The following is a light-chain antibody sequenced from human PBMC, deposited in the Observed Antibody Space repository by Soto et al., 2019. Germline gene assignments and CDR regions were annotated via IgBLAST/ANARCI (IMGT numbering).Light chain of an antibody. J-gene: IGKJ3*01. CDR2: AAS. CDR3: QQYATAPIT. CDR1: QSVSSSY. Sequence: EIVLTQSPGTLSLSPGERATLSCRASQSVSSSYLAWYQQKPGQAPRLLIYAASNRATGIPARFSGSGSGTDFTLTISRLEHEDFAVYYCQQYATAPITFGPGTKVDIK. V-gene: IGKV3-20*01.